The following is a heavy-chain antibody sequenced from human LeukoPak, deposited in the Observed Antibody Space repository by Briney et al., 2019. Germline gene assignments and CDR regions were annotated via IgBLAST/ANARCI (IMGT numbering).Heavy chain of an antibody. Sequence: ASVKVSCKASGYTFTSYGISWVRQAPGQGLEWMGWISVYNGNTNYAQKLQGRVTMATDTSTSTAYMELRSLRSDDTAVYYCASPYCSGGTCYAHDAFDIWGQGTMVTVSS. CDR1: GYTFTSYG. D-gene: IGHD2-15*01. CDR2: ISVYNGNT. V-gene: IGHV1-18*01. CDR3: ASPYCSGGTCYAHDAFDI. J-gene: IGHJ3*02.